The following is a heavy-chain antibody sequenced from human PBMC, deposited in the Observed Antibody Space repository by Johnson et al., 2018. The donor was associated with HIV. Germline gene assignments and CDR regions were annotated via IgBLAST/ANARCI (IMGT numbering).Heavy chain of an antibody. J-gene: IGHJ3*02. CDR3: ARVLAFDI. Sequence: QVQLVESGGGLVQPGGSLRLSCAASGFTFSSYAMSWVRQAPGKGLEWVAVISYDGGNNYYADSVKGRFTISRDNSKNTLYLQMNSLRAEDTAVYYCARVLAFDIWGQGTMVTVSS. CDR1: GFTFSSYA. CDR2: ISYDGGNN. V-gene: IGHV3-30*14.